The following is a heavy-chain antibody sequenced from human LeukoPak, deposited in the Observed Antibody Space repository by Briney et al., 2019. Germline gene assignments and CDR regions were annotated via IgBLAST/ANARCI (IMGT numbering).Heavy chain of an antibody. CDR1: GFTFSSYG. Sequence: GGSLRLSCAASGFTFSSYGMHWVRQAPGKGLEWVAFIRYDGSNKYYADSVKGRFTISRDNSKNTLYLQMNSLRAEDTAVYYCAKDSLRLVGANYYYYYMDVWGKGTTVTVSS. D-gene: IGHD1-26*01. CDR2: IRYDGSNK. CDR3: AKDSLRLVGANYYYYYMDV. J-gene: IGHJ6*03. V-gene: IGHV3-30*02.